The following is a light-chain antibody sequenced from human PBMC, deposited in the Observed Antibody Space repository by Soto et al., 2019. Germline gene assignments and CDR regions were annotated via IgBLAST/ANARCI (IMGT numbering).Light chain of an antibody. CDR1: QGIRND. CDR3: LQDYNYPLP. V-gene: IGKV1-6*01. CDR2: AAS. Sequence: AIQMTQSPSSLSAFVGHRVTITCLASQGIRNDLGWYQQKPGKAPKLLIYAASSLQSGVPSRSSGSGSGTDFTLTISSLQPEDFETYYCLQDYNYPLPFGGGTKVDIK. J-gene: IGKJ4*01.